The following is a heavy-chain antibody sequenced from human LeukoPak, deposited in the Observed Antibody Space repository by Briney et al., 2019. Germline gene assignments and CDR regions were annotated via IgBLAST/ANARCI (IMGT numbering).Heavy chain of an antibody. CDR3: AREGVAGRSGYFDY. J-gene: IGHJ4*02. CDR2: ISAYNGNT. CDR1: GYTFTNNA. Sequence: ASVKVSCKASGYTFTNNAFSWVRQAPGQGLEWMGWISAYNGNTHYAQTLRGRVTMTTDTSTSTAYMELRSLRSDDTAVYYCAREGVAGRSGYFDYWGQGTLVTVSS. V-gene: IGHV1-18*01. D-gene: IGHD6-19*01.